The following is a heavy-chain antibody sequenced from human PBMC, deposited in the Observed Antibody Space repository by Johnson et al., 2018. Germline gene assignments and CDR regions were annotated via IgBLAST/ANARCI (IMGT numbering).Heavy chain of an antibody. V-gene: IGHV3-66*02. CDR1: GFTVSSNY. CDR3: ARDYKSNAFDS. D-gene: IGHD3-10*01. Sequence: VQLVESGGGLVQPGGSLRLSCAASGFTVSSNYMSWVRQAPGKGLEWGSVIYSGGSTYYADSVKGRFTISRDNSKNTLYLQMTSLRAEDTAVYYCARDYKSNAFDSWGQGTMVTVSS. J-gene: IGHJ3*02. CDR2: IYSGGST.